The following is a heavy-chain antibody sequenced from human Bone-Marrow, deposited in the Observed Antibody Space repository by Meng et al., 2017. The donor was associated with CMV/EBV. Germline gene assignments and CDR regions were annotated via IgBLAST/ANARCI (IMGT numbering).Heavy chain of an antibody. D-gene: IGHD1-26*01. CDR2: ISPYGDTT. V-gene: IGHV3-64*02. J-gene: IGHJ4*02. CDR1: GFTFNAYP. CDR3: AREVKEGGSIDY. Sequence: GGSLRLSCAASGFTFNAYPMHWVRQAPGKGLEYVSAISPYGDTTYYVDSVKGRFTISRDNSKSTLYLQMGSVRAEDMAVYYCAREVKEGGSIDYWGQGTLVTGSS.